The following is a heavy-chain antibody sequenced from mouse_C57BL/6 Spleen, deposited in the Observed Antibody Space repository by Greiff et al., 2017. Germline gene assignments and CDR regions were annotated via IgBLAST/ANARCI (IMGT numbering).Heavy chain of an antibody. CDR2: IDPENGAT. Sequence: EVQLQQSGAELVRPGASVKLSCTASGFNIKDDYMHWVKQRPEQGLEWIGWIDPENGATEYASKFPGKATITADTSSNTAYLQLSSLTSEDTAVYYCTTGYYDYDAVPDYWGQGTTLTVSS. D-gene: IGHD2-4*01. CDR3: TTGYYDYDAVPDY. CDR1: GFNIKDDY. V-gene: IGHV14-4*01. J-gene: IGHJ2*01.